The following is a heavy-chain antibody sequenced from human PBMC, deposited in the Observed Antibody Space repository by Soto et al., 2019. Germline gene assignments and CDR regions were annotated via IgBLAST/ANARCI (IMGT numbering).Heavy chain of an antibody. Sequence: SETLSLTCTVSGGSISSYYWSWIRQPPGKGLEWIGYIYYSGSTNYNPSLKSRVTISVDTSKNQFSLKLSSVTAADTAVYYCARVLSYYDFWSGYFRPLIFDYWGQGTLVTVSS. D-gene: IGHD3-3*01. CDR1: GGSISSYY. CDR2: IYYSGST. CDR3: ARVLSYYDFWSGYFRPLIFDY. V-gene: IGHV4-59*01. J-gene: IGHJ4*02.